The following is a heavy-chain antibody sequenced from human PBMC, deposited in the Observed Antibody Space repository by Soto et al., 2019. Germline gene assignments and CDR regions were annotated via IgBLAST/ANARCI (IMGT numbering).Heavy chain of an antibody. D-gene: IGHD4-4*01. CDR1: AFTFGPWW. CDR2: MNGDGTIT. V-gene: IGHV3-74*01. J-gene: IGHJ5*02. CDR3: VRGNYHCLDR. Sequence: PGWSLRLACAFSAFTFGPWWMHWVRQAPGKGLVWVSRMNGDGTITTHADIVKGRFTISRDNAKNTLFLQMNSLRGDDTAVYYCVRGNYHCLDRWGQGTLVTVSS.